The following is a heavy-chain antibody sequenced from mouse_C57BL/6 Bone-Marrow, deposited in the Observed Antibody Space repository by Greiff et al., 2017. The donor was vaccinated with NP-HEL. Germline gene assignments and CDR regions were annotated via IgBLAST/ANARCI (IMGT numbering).Heavy chain of an antibody. J-gene: IGHJ4*01. Sequence: QVQLKQSGAELARPGASVKLSCKASGYTFTSYGISWVKQRTGQGLEWIGEIYPRSGNTYYNEKFKGKATLTADKSSSTAYMELRSLTSEDSAVYFCARGVLRRVYAMDYWGQGTSVTVSS. CDR3: ARGVLRRVYAMDY. D-gene: IGHD1-1*01. CDR1: GYTFTSYG. CDR2: IYPRSGNT. V-gene: IGHV1-81*01.